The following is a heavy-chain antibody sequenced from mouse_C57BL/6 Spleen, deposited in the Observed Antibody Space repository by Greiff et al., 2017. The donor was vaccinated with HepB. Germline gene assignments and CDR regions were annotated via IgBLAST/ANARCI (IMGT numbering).Heavy chain of an antibody. Sequence: VQLQQPGAELVKPGASVKLSCKASGYTFTSYWMHWVKQRPGQGLEWIGMIHPNSGSTNYNEKFKSKATLTVDKSSSTAYMQLSSLTSEDSAVYYGARSEYGNHWYFDVWGTGTTVTVSS. V-gene: IGHV1-64*01. D-gene: IGHD2-1*01. CDR3: ARSEYGNHWYFDV. CDR2: IHPNSGST. CDR1: GYTFTSYW. J-gene: IGHJ1*03.